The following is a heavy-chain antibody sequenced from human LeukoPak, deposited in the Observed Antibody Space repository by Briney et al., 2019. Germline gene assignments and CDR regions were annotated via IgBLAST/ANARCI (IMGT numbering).Heavy chain of an antibody. CDR2: ICSSSKT. J-gene: IGHJ4*02. Sequence: GGSLRLSCAASGFTFSSYALNWVRQAPGKGLEWVSGICSSSKTYYADSVKGRFTISRDNSKNTLYLQMNSLRAGDTAVYYCARAGGNYYYDYWGQGTLVTVSS. CDR3: ARAGGNYYYDY. D-gene: IGHD4-23*01. CDR1: GFTFSSYA. V-gene: IGHV3-23*01.